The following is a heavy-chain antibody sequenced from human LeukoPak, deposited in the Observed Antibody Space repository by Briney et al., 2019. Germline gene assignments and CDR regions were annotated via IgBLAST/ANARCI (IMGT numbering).Heavy chain of an antibody. CDR3: ARDLTPYDSSGYCLDY. CDR2: ISGSGDST. Sequence: GGSLRLSCTASGFTFSSYAMSWVRQPPGKGLEWVSGISGSGDSTYYVDSVKGRFTISRDNSKNTLYLQMNSLRAEDTAVYYCARDLTPYDSSGYCLDYWGQGTLVTVSS. CDR1: GFTFSSYA. V-gene: IGHV3-23*01. J-gene: IGHJ4*02. D-gene: IGHD3-22*01.